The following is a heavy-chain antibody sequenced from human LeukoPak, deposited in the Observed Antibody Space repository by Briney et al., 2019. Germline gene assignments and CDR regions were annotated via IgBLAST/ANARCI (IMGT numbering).Heavy chain of an antibody. Sequence: PGGSLRLSCAASGFTFSSYWMNWVRQAPGKGLEWVANIKPDGRETNYVDSVKGRFTISRDNAKSSLFLQMNSLRAEDTAVYFCARSGYSSTWYLQNFELDYWGQGTLVTVSS. CDR1: GFTFSSYW. D-gene: IGHD2-2*01. CDR3: ARSGYSSTWYLQNFELDY. J-gene: IGHJ4*02. V-gene: IGHV3-7*01. CDR2: IKPDGRET.